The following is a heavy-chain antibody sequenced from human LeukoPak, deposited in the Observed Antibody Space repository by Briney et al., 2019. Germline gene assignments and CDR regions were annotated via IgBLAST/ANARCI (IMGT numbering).Heavy chain of an antibody. CDR3: ARGGGSSSWYQGTYYFDY. V-gene: IGHV1-18*01. D-gene: IGHD6-13*01. J-gene: IGHJ4*02. CDR2: ISAYNGNT. CDR1: GYTFTSYG. Sequence: GSSVKVSCKASGYTFTSYGISWVRQAPGQGLEWMGWISAYNGNTNYAQKLQGRVTMTTDTSTGTAYMELRSLRSDDTAVYYCARGGGSSSWYQGTYYFDYWGQGTLVTVSS.